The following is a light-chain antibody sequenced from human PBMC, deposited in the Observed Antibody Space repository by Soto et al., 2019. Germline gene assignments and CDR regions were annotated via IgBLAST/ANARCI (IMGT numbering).Light chain of an antibody. J-gene: IGKJ1*01. CDR3: QQYYRPWT. Sequence: DIVMTQSPDSLAVSLGERATINCKSSQSVLYSSNNKNYLALYQQKPGQPPKLLIYWASTRESGVPDRFSGSGSGTDFTLTISCLQAEDVAVYYCQQYYRPWTFGQGTKVEIK. CDR2: WAS. V-gene: IGKV4-1*01. CDR1: QSVLYSSNNKNY.